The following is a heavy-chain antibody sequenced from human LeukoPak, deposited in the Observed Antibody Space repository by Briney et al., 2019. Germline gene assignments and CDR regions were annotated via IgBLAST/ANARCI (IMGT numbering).Heavy chain of an antibody. J-gene: IGHJ5*02. V-gene: IGHV1-2*02. CDR1: GYTFTAYY. Sequence: GASVKVSCKTSGYTFTAYYMHWVRQAPGQGLEWMGWINPNSGGTNYEQKFQRRVTMTTDTSISTANLDMSRLRSDDTTVYYCAKVRLPGDHWFDPWGQGTLVTVSS. CDR3: AKVRLPGDHWFDP. CDR2: INPNSGGT.